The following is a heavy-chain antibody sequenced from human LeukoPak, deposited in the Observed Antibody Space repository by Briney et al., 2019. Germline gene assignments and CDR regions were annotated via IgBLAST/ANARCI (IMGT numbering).Heavy chain of an antibody. Sequence: PGGSLRLSCAASGFTFSSYAMSWVRQAPGKGLEWVSAISGSGGSTYYADSVKGRFTISRDNSKNTLYLQMNTLRAEDTAVYYCAKGPAYCCSTSCPGDYWGQGTLVTVSS. J-gene: IGHJ4*02. CDR3: AKGPAYCCSTSCPGDY. D-gene: IGHD2-2*01. CDR2: ISGSGGST. V-gene: IGHV3-23*01. CDR1: GFTFSSYA.